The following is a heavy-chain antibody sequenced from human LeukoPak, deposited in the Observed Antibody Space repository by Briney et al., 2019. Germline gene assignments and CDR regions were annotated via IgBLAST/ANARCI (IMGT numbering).Heavy chain of an antibody. D-gene: IGHD4/OR15-4a*01. CDR3: AKDFDYGDP. CDR1: GFTFSSYA. CDR2: ISYDGSNK. J-gene: IGHJ5*02. Sequence: GGSLRLSCAAYGFTFSSYAMHWARQAPGKGVEWGAVISYDGSNKYYADSVEGRFTISRDNSKNTLYLQMNSLRAEDTAVYFCAKDFDYGDPWGQGTLVTVSS. V-gene: IGHV3-30*18.